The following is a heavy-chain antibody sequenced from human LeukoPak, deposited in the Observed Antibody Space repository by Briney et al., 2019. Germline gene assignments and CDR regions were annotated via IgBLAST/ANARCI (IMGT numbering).Heavy chain of an antibody. CDR1: GFTFSSYA. CDR2: ISGSGGST. V-gene: IGHV3-23*01. D-gene: IGHD3-22*01. CDR3: ARAHLYDSSGYYGPIDY. Sequence: GGSLRLSCAASGFTFSSYAMSWVRQAPGKGLEWVSAISGSGGSTYYADSVKGRFTISRDNSKNTLYLQMNSLRAEDTAVYYCARAHLYDSSGYYGPIDYWGQGTLVTVSS. J-gene: IGHJ4*02.